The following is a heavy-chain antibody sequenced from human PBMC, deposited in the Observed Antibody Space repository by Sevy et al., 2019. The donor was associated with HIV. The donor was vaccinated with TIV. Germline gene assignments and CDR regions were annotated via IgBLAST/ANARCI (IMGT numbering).Heavy chain of an antibody. V-gene: IGHV1-69*05. Sequence: ASVKVSCKSSGGHFTGYAITWVRQAPGLGLEWMGGLVPMFGTAKYAQTFQGRVTITTDEVSSTGYMELSSLKSDDTAVYYCARDRYYYDSSGHPLDYWGQGTLVTVSS. D-gene: IGHD3-22*01. CDR3: ARDRYYYDSSGHPLDY. CDR1: GGHFTGYA. J-gene: IGHJ4*02. CDR2: LVPMFGTA.